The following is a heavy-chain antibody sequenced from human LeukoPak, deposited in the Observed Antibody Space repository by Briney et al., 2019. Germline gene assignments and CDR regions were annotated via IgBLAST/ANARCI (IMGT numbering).Heavy chain of an antibody. D-gene: IGHD3-10*01. CDR1: AGSISSSNYY. J-gene: IGHJ5*02. V-gene: IGHV4-39*01. Sequence: SETLSLTCTVSAGSISSSNYYWGWIRQPPGKGLEWIGSIYYSGRTYYNPSLKSRVTISVDTSKKQFSLKLSSVTAADTAVHYCARGRPDGSGSYYKFDPWGQGTLVTVSS. CDR2: IYYSGRT. CDR3: ARGRPDGSGSYYKFDP.